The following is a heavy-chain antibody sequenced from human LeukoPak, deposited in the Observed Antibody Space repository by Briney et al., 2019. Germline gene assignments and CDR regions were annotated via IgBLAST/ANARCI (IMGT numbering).Heavy chain of an antibody. Sequence: GGSLRLSCASSGFTFSSYAMRGVRQARGRGLEGVSAISGSGCSKYYADSVKGRFTISRDNSKNTLYLQMNSLRAEDTDVYYRAPQYYFDYWGQGTLVTVSS. CDR2: ISGSGCSK. CDR3: APQYYFDY. D-gene: IGHD4-11*01. V-gene: IGHV3-23*01. J-gene: IGHJ4*02. CDR1: GFTFSSYA.